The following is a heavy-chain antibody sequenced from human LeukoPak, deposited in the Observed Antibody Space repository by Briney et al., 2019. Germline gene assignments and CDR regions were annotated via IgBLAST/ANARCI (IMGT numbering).Heavy chain of an antibody. CDR2: MNPNSGNT. V-gene: IGHV1-8*01. CDR1: GYTFTSYD. Sequence: GASVKVSCKASGYTFTSYDINWVRQATGQGLEWMGWMNPNSGNTGYAQKFQGRVTMTRNTSISTAYMELSSLRSEDTAVYYCARGTMVPGVIYRGDGLYYFDYWGQGTLVTVSS. D-gene: IGHD3-10*01. J-gene: IGHJ4*02. CDR3: ARGTMVPGVIYRGDGLYYFDY.